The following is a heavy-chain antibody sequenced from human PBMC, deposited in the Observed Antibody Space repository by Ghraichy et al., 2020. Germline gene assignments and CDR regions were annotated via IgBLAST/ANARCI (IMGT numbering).Heavy chain of an antibody. J-gene: IGHJ5*02. CDR1: GGSSGGSISSSDYY. D-gene: IGHD4-17*01. V-gene: IGHV4-39*01. Sequence: SETLSLTCTVSGGSSGGSISSSDYYWGWIRQPPEKGLEWIASISYNGNTYYNPSLKSRVTISVDTSKNHFSLKMNSVTAADTAVYYCARQGVPVTHRVFDPWGQGALVTVSS. CDR2: ISYNGNT. CDR3: ARQGVPVTHRVFDP.